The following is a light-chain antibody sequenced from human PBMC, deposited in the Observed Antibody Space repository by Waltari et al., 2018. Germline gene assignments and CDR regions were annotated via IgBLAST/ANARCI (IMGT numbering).Light chain of an antibody. CDR1: KLGDKY. CDR2: QDS. J-gene: IGLJ2*01. CDR3: QAWDSSYVV. Sequence: SYELTQPPSVSVSPGQTASIPCSGAKLGDKYACWYPQQPGQSPALVIYQDSKRPSGIPERFSGSNSGNTATLTISGTQAMDEADYYCQAWDSSYVVFGGGTKLTVL. V-gene: IGLV3-1*01.